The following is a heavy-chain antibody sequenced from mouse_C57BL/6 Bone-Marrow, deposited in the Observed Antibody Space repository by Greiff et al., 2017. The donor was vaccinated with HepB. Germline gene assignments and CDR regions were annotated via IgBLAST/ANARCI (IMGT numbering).Heavy chain of an antibody. Sequence: DVQLQESGPGLVKPSQSLSLTCSVSGYSITSGYYCYWIRPFPGNQLEWMVYISYDGINNYNPSLKNRISINHDTSKNQFFLRLNSVTTEDTATYDFARGYYGISYGDYWGQGTTLTVSS. J-gene: IGHJ2*01. D-gene: IGHD1-1*01. V-gene: IGHV3-6*01. CDR2: ISYDGIN. CDR1: GYSITSGYY. CDR3: ARGYYGISYGDY.